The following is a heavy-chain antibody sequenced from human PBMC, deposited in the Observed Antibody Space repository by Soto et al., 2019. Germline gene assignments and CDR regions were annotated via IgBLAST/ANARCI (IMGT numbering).Heavy chain of an antibody. CDR1: GGSISSYY. D-gene: IGHD4-17*01. J-gene: IGHJ6*02. CDR3: ARLNDYELRPYGLDV. V-gene: IGHV4-59*01. CDR2: IYYSGST. Sequence: QVQLQESGPRLVKPSETLSLTCTVSGGSISSYYWNWIRQPPGKGMEWIGYIYYSGSTNYNPSLMRRHPRSTAASRNQFSLKLSSVTAAETAVYYCARLNDYELRPYGLDVWGQGTTVTVSS.